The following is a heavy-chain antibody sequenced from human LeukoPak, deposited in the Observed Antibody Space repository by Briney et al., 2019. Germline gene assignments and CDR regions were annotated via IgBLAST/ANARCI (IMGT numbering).Heavy chain of an antibody. V-gene: IGHV3-53*01. Sequence: GGSLRLSCAASGLAVSSKYMSWVRPAPGKGLEWVSVIYNNGNTHYADSVKGRFTISRDNSKNTLYLQMNSLRVEDTAVYYCARVGGDQVGYWGQGTLVTVSS. CDR3: ARVGGDQVGY. CDR2: IYNNGNT. J-gene: IGHJ4*02. D-gene: IGHD4-17*01. CDR1: GLAVSSKY.